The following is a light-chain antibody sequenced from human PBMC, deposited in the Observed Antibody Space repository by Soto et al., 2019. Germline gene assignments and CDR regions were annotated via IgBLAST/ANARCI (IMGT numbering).Light chain of an antibody. CDR2: GNS. Sequence: QSVLTQPPSVSGAPGQRVTISCTGSSSNIGAGYDVHWYQQLPGTAPKLLIYGNSNRPSGVPDRFSGSKSGTSDSLAITGLQAEDEADYYCQSYDSSLSGSGVFGGGTKPTVL. CDR1: SSNIGAGYD. CDR3: QSYDSSLSGSGV. V-gene: IGLV1-40*01. J-gene: IGLJ2*01.